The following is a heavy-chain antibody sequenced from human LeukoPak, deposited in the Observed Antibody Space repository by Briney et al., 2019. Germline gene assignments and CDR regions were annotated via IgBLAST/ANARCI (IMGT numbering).Heavy chain of an antibody. J-gene: IGHJ5*02. Sequence: SETLSLTCAVYGGSFSGYYWSWIRQPPGKGLEWIGEINHSGSTNYNPSLKSRVTISVDTSKNQFSLKLSSVTAADTAMYYCARHKANYGSGLNWFDPWGQGTLVTVSS. V-gene: IGHV4-34*01. CDR1: GGSFSGYY. CDR3: ARHKANYGSGLNWFDP. CDR2: INHSGST. D-gene: IGHD3-10*01.